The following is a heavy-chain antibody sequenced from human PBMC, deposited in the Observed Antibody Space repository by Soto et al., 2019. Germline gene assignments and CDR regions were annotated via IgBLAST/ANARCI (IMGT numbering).Heavy chain of an antibody. J-gene: IGHJ4*02. D-gene: IGHD6-13*01. V-gene: IGHV4-61*01. CDR3: ARGSSSWQSVDY. CDR1: GGSVSSGSCY. Sequence: PSETLSLTCTVSGGSVSSGSCYWSWIRQPPGKGLEWIGYIYYSGSTNYNPSLKSRVTISVDTSKNQFSLKLSSVTAADTAVYYCARGSSSWQSVDYWGQGTLVTVSS. CDR2: IYYSGST.